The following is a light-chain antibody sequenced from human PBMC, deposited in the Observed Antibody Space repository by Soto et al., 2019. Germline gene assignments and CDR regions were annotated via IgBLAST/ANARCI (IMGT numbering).Light chain of an antibody. CDR2: KAS. V-gene: IGKV1-5*03. CDR3: QQYDSYPLT. CDR1: QSVSGW. Sequence: DIQMTQSSSTLSASVGDRVTITCRASQSVSGWLAWYQQRPEKAPKLLIYKASTLERGVPSRFSGSGSGTEFTLTISTLQPDDFATYYCQQYDSYPLTFGGGTRVDI. J-gene: IGKJ4*01.